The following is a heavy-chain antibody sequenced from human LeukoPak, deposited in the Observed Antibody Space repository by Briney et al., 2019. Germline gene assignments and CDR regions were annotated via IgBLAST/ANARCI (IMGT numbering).Heavy chain of an antibody. D-gene: IGHD5-24*01. J-gene: IGHJ3*02. Sequence: ASVKVSCKASGYTFTSKGITWWRQALEQGFEGMGGISAYNGNTNYAQRLQGRVTMTTDTSTSTAYMELRSLRSVDTAVYYCAREEMATSNWAFDIWGQGTMVTVSS. V-gene: IGHV1-18*01. CDR2: ISAYNGNT. CDR1: GYTFTSKG. CDR3: AREEMATSNWAFDI.